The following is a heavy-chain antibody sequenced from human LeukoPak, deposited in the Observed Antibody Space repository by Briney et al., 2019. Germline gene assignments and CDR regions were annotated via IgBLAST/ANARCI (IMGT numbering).Heavy chain of an antibody. J-gene: IGHJ4*02. D-gene: IGHD1-26*01. CDR3: TTSGSYMRVMEDFDY. CDR2: IKSKTDGGTT. V-gene: IGHV3-15*01. CDR1: GFTFSNAW. Sequence: GGSLRLSCAASGFTFSNAWMSWVRQAPGKGLEWVGRIKSKTDGGTTDYAAPVKGRFTISRDDSKNTLYLQMNSLKTEDTAVYYCTTSGSYMRVMEDFDYWGQGTLVTVSS.